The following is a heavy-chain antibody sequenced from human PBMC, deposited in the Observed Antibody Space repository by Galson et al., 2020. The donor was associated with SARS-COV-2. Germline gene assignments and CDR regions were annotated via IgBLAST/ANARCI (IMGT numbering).Heavy chain of an antibody. CDR2: IKQDGSER. J-gene: IGHJ4*02. CDR3: ANDRSGWFLEMEY. V-gene: IGHV3-7*02. CDR1: GFSFSSYW. Sequence: QAGGSLRLSCEISGFSFSSYWMNWVRQPPGKGLEWVANIKQDGSERNYVDSVKGRFTISRDNAKNSLYLQMNNLRAEDTAVYFCANDRSGWFLEMEYWGQGTLVSVSS. D-gene: IGHD6-19*01.